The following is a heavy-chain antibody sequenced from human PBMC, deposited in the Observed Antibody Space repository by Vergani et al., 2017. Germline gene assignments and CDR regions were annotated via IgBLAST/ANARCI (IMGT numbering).Heavy chain of an antibody. D-gene: IGHD6-13*01. CDR1: GGTFSSYA. Sequence: QVQLVQSGAEVKKPGSSVKVSCKASGGTFSSYAISWVRQAPGQGLEWMGVIIPIFGTANSAQKFQGRVTITADDSTSTAYMELSSLRSEGTAVYYCARDSAQQLVTGDDAFDIWGQGTMVTVSS. CDR2: IIPIFGTA. V-gene: IGHV1-69*01. CDR3: ARDSAQQLVTGDDAFDI. J-gene: IGHJ3*02.